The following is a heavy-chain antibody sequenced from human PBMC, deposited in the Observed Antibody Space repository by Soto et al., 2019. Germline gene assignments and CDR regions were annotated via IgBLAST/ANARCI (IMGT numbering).Heavy chain of an antibody. CDR1: GFTFSSYA. CDR2: ISYDGSNK. Sequence: QVQLVESGGGVVQPGRSLRLSCAASGFTFSSYAMHWVRQAPGKGLECVAVISYDGSNKYYADSVKGRFTISRDNSKNTLYLPRNSLRAEDTAMYYWARDGWVTMVRVVLSSFAYMDVWGQGTTVTVSS. J-gene: IGHJ6*02. D-gene: IGHD3-10*01. V-gene: IGHV3-30-3*01. CDR3: ARDGWVTMVRVVLSSFAYMDV.